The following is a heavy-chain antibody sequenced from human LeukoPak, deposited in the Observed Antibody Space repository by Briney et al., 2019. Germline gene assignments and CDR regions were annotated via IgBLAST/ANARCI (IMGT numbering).Heavy chain of an antibody. CDR3: ARGVAVAGGFDP. Sequence: GASVKVSCKASGHTFTGYYMHWVRQAPGQGLEWMGWINPKSGGTNYAQKFQGRVTMTRDTSISTAYMELSRLRSDDTAVYYCARGVAVAGGFDPWGQGTLVTVSS. D-gene: IGHD6-19*01. J-gene: IGHJ5*02. CDR1: GHTFTGYY. V-gene: IGHV1-2*02. CDR2: INPKSGGT.